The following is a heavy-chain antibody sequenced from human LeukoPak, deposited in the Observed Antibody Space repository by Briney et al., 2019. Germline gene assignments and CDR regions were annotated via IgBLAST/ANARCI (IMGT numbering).Heavy chain of an antibody. J-gene: IGHJ5*02. D-gene: IGHD5-18*01. CDR3: ARERSNTQAMAMGASWLDP. V-gene: IGHV1-46*01. CDR2: IDPGGGRT. CDR1: GYTFTSNY. Sequence: GASVKVSCKASGYTFTSNYMQWVRQAPGQGFEWMGVIDPGGGRTSYAQKFQGRVTMTRDTSTSTVYMELSSLRSEDTAVYYCARERSNTQAMAMGASWLDPWGQGTPVTVSS.